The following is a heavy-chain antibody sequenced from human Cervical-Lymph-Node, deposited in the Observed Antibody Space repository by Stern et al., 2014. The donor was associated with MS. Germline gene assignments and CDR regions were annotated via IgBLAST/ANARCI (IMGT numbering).Heavy chain of an antibody. CDR2: IYYKGST. CDR3: GRRDYYDSSGYYDDAFDI. Sequence: VQLEESGPGLVKPSETLSLTCTVSGGPISTFYWSWIRQPPGQGLEWIGHIYYKGSTNYNPSLKSRVTISVDTSKNQFSLKLSSVTAADTAVYYCGRRDYYDSSGYYDDAFDIWGQGTMVTVSS. V-gene: IGHV4-59*01. J-gene: IGHJ3*02. D-gene: IGHD3-22*01. CDR1: GGPISTFY.